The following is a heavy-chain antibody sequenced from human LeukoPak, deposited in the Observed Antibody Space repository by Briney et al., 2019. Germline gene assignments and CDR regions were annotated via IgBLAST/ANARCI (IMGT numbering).Heavy chain of an antibody. CDR3: AREDYNFL. D-gene: IGHD3-3*01. CDR2: IYTTGFT. J-gene: IGHJ4*02. V-gene: IGHV4-61*02. CDR1: GDSSSNSIYY. Sequence: SETLSLTCTVSGDSSSNSIYYWGWIRQPAGKGLEWIGRIYTTGFTNYHPSLKSRVTVSIDTSKNQFYLKLTSVTAADTAVYYCAREDYNFLWGQGTLVTVSS.